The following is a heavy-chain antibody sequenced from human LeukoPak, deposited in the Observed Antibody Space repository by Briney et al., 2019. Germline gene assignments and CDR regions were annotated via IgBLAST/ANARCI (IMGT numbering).Heavy chain of an antibody. D-gene: IGHD1-26*01. J-gene: IGHJ5*02. V-gene: IGHV3-48*03. CDR3: AXXXSYWXXFDP. CDR1: GFTFSSYE. Sequence: GGSLRLSCAASGFTFSSYEMNWVRQAPGKGLEWVSYISSSGSTIYYADSVKGRFTISRDNAKNSLYLQMNSLRAEDTAVYYCAXXXSYWXXFDPWGQGTLVTVSS. CDR2: ISSSGSTI.